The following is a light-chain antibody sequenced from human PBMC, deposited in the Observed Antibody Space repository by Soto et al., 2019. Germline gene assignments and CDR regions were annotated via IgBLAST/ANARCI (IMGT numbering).Light chain of an antibody. CDR2: EVS. Sequence: QSVLTQPASVSGSPGQSITISCSGTSNDVGGYDYVSWYQQHPGKAPKLVIYEVSNRPSWVSNRFSGSKSGNTASLTISGLQPEDEADYYCNSYTSSSTLVFGGGTKLTLL. J-gene: IGLJ2*01. CDR1: SNDVGGYDY. V-gene: IGLV2-14*01. CDR3: NSYTSSSTLV.